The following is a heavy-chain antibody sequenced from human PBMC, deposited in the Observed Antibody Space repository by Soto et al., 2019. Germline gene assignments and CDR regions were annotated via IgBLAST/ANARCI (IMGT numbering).Heavy chain of an antibody. J-gene: IGHJ5*02. D-gene: IGHD1-1*01. CDR2: ISSSSSYI. V-gene: IGHV3-21*01. CDR1: GFTFSSYS. CDR3: ARDGYNWNDRDWFDP. Sequence: EVQLVESGGGLVKPGGSLRLSCAASGFTFSSYSVNWVRQAPGKGLEWVSSISSSSSYIYYADSVKGRFTISRDNAKNSLYLQMNSLRAEDTAVYYCARDGYNWNDRDWFDPWGQGTLVTVSS.